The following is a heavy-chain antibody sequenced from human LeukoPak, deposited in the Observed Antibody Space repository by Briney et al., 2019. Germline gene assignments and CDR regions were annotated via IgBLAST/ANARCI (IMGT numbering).Heavy chain of an antibody. CDR1: GFTFRSFW. V-gene: IGHV3-7*04. J-gene: IGHJ4*02. Sequence: GGSLRLSCAASGFTFRSFWMSWVRQAPGIGLEWGADIREDGSDKFYVDSVKGRFTISRDNAKKSLYLQMNSLRVEDTAVYYCARDLMAVAGLPDYWGQGTVVTVSS. D-gene: IGHD6-19*01. CDR3: ARDLMAVAGLPDY. CDR2: IREDGSDK.